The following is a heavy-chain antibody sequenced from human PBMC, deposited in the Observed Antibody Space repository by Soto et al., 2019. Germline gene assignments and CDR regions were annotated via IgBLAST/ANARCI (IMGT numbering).Heavy chain of an antibody. CDR2: MHANSGNT. J-gene: IGHJ4*02. CDR1: GNTFTNLD. V-gene: IGHV1-8*01. Sequence: QVQLVQSGAEVKKPGASVKVSCKASGNTFTNLDLNWVRQAPGQGLDRMGWMHANSGNTGHAQKFQGRVSMTRNTSISTDYMELISLRAEDTAVYYCARYVYGKGFNSWGQGTLVIVSS. D-gene: IGHD3-10*01. CDR3: ARYVYGKGFNS.